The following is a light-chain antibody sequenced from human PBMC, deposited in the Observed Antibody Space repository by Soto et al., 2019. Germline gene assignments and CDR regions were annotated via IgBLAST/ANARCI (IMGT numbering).Light chain of an antibody. CDR3: QQSYRNPIT. Sequence: DIQMTQSASSLSASVGDRVTITCRASQSISNYLNWYQQKPGKAPNLLIHAASSLQSGVPPRFSGSGSGTDFTLTISSLQPEHFATYFCQQSYRNPITFGQGTRLEIK. V-gene: IGKV1-39*01. CDR2: AAS. CDR1: QSISNY. J-gene: IGKJ5*01.